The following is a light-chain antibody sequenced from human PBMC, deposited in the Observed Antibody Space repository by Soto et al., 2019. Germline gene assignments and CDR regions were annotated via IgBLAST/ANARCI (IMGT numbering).Light chain of an antibody. CDR1: SNDIGAYNY. V-gene: IGLV2-14*01. J-gene: IGLJ3*02. CDR3: TSYTSSGTWV. CDR2: EVK. Sequence: QSVLTQPASVSGSPGQSITISCTGTSNDIGAYNYVSWYQHHPGKAPKLMIYEVKNRPSGVSNRFSGSKSGNTASLTISGLQAEDEADYYCTSYTSSGTWVFGGGTKLTVL.